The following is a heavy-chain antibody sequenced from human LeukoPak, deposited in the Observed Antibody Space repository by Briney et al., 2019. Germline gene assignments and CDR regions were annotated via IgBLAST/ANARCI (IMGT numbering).Heavy chain of an antibody. Sequence: GASVKVSCKASEYTFTGYYMHRVRQAPGQGLEWMGRINPNSGGTNYAQKFQGRVTMTRDTSISTAYMELSRLRSDDTAVYYCARDSCSGGSCYNDYWGQGTLVTVSS. CDR3: ARDSCSGGSCYNDY. CDR1: EYTFTGYY. D-gene: IGHD2-15*01. J-gene: IGHJ4*02. V-gene: IGHV1-2*06. CDR2: INPNSGGT.